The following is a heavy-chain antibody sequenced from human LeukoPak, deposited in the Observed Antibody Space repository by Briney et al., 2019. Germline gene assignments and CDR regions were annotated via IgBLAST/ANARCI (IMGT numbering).Heavy chain of an antibody. CDR2: ISGSGGST. D-gene: IGHD3-10*01. V-gene: IGHV3-23*01. CDR1: GFTFSSYA. Sequence: HPGGSLRLSCAASGFTFSSYAMSWVRQAPGKGLEWVSAISGSGGSTYYADSVKGRFTISRDNSKNTLYLQMNSLRAEDTAVYYCAKDREKGYYYGSGSYGWGQGTLVTVSS. J-gene: IGHJ4*02. CDR3: AKDREKGYYYGSGSYG.